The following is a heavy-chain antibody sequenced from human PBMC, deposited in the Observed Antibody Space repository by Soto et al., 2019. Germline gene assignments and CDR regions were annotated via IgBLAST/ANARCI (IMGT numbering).Heavy chain of an antibody. D-gene: IGHD3-10*01. Sequence: PGGSLRLSCAASGFTFTTRAMSWVRQAPGKGLQCGSGISGSGGTTYYADSEKGRLTIDRDNSKNMLYVQMKSLRDDDTARNYCATGAQNFDYWGRGTRVPVSS. V-gene: IGHV3-23*01. CDR3: ATGAQNFDY. J-gene: IGHJ4*02. CDR2: ISGSGGTT. CDR1: GFTFTTRA.